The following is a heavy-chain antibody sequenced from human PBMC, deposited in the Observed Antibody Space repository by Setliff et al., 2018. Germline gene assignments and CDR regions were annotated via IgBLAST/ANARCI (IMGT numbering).Heavy chain of an antibody. CDR3: ARNALTGTTRKYYYYMDV. Sequence: SVKVSCKASGGTLSTLSIAWVRQAPGQGLEWMGGTIPLLPLPNYAVKFQGRVTITADKSTSTAYMELRSLTSEDTAVYYCARNALTGTTRKYYYYMDVWGQGTMV. J-gene: IGHJ6*03. CDR2: TIPLLPLP. V-gene: IGHV1-69*10. CDR1: GGTLSTLS. D-gene: IGHD1-7*01.